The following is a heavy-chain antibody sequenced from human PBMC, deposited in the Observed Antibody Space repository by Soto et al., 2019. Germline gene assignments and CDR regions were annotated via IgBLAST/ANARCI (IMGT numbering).Heavy chain of an antibody. V-gene: IGHV1-69*12. J-gene: IGHJ2*01. Sequence: QVQLVQSGAEVKKPGSSVKVSCKASGGTFSSYAISWVRQAPGQGLEWMGGIIPIFGTANYAQKFQGRVRITADESTSPAYMGLSSLRSEDAAVYYCASRRGGTIWYFDLWGRGTLVTVSS. D-gene: IGHD2-15*01. CDR3: ASRRGGTIWYFDL. CDR2: IIPIFGTA. CDR1: GGTFSSYA.